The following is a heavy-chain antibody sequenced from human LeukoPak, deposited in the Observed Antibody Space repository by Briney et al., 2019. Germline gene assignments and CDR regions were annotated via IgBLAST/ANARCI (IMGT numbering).Heavy chain of an antibody. V-gene: IGHV3-23*01. CDR1: GFTFSNYA. CDR3: ATGEGVAAAGAFDY. J-gene: IGHJ4*02. D-gene: IGHD6-13*01. Sequence: HPGGSLRLSCAASGFTFSNYAMSWVRQAPGKGLEWVSSITNSGDGTYYADSVKGRFTVSRDNSKNTLYLQMNSLRAEDTAVYYCATGEGVAAAGAFDYWGQGTLVTVSS. CDR2: ITNSGDGT.